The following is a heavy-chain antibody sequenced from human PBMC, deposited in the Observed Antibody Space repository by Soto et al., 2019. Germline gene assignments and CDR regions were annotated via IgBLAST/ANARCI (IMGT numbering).Heavy chain of an antibody. CDR2: ISSSSGYI. V-gene: IGHV3-21*01. CDR1: GFTFSTYS. D-gene: IGHD5-18*01. CDR3: ARVRSYSYGQGYGMDV. J-gene: IGHJ6*04. Sequence: EVQLVESGGGLVKPGGSLRLSCAASGFTFSTYSMNWVRQAPGKGLEWVSSISSSSGYIYYADSVKGRFTISRDDAKNSLYLQMKSLRAAETAVYYCARVRSYSYGQGYGMDVWGKGTTVTVSS.